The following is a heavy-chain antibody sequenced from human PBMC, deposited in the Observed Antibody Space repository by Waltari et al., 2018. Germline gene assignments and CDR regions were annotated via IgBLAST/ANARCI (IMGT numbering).Heavy chain of an antibody. CDR3: ASIPDYGVLYFDY. Sequence: EVQLVESGGGLVKPGGSLRLSCSASGFTFCIYSMNLFRQAPGKGLEWVSSISSSSSYIYYADSVKGRFTISRDNAKNSLYLQMNSLRAEDTAVYYCASIPDYGVLYFDYWGQGTLVTVSS. CDR1: GFTFCIYS. CDR2: ISSSSSYI. D-gene: IGHD4-17*01. V-gene: IGHV3-21*01. J-gene: IGHJ4*02.